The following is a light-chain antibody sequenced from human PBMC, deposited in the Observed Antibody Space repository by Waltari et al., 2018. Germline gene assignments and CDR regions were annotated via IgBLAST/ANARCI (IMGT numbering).Light chain of an antibody. CDR3: QQSYRAPQT. J-gene: IGKJ4*01. CDR1: QSISTS. V-gene: IGKV1-39*01. CDR2: AAS. Sequence: DIQVTQSPSSLSASVGDSVTIPCRTSQSISTSLNWYQQKPGKPPKLLIFAASALQSGVSSRFSGSGSQTDFTLTIRNLQPEDFATYYCQQSYRAPQTFGGGTKVDMK.